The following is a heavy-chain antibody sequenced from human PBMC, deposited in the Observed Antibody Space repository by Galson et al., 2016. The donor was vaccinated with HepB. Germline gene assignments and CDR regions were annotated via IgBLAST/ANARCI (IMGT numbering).Heavy chain of an antibody. CDR1: GFTFTTYA. Sequence: SLRLSCAASGFTFTTYAMTWVRQAPGKGLEWVSTLSGSGDSTYYADSVKGRSTLSRDNSKNTLYLQMNSLRAEDTAIYYCTKGAVRRSDSWDQGTLVTVSS. CDR3: TKGAVRRSDS. J-gene: IGHJ4*02. V-gene: IGHV3-23*01. CDR2: LSGSGDST.